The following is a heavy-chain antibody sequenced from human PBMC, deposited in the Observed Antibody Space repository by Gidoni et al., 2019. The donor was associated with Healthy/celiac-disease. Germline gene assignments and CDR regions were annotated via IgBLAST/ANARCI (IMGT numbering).Heavy chain of an antibody. D-gene: IGHD6-13*01. CDR2: INHSGST. CDR1: GGSFSGYY. CDR3: ARGLWRFFRRQQLADYFDY. Sequence: QVQLQQWGAGLLKPSETLSLTCAVYGGSFSGYYWSWIRQPPGKGLEWIGEINHSGSTNYNPSLKSRVTISVDTSKNQFSLKLSSVTAADTAVYYCARGLWRFFRRQQLADYFDYWGQGTLVTVSS. J-gene: IGHJ4*02. V-gene: IGHV4-34*01.